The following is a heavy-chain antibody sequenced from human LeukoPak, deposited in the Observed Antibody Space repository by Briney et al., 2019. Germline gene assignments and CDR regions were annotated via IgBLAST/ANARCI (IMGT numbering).Heavy chain of an antibody. Sequence: GGSLRLSCAGSGFTVSSNYMCWVRQAPGKGLEWVSVIYSGGNTYYADSVKGRLTISRDNSKNTLYLQMNSLRAEDTAVYYCARALLDRWSPPSYYFDYWGQGTLVTVSS. CDR2: IYSGGNT. CDR1: GFTVSSNY. V-gene: IGHV3-66*01. CDR3: ARALLDRWSPPSYYFDY. D-gene: IGHD3/OR15-3a*01. J-gene: IGHJ4*02.